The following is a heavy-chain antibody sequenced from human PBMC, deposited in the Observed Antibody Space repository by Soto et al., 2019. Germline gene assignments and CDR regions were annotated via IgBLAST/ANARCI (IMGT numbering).Heavy chain of an antibody. Sequence: SETLSLTCTVSGGSISSSSYYWGWIRQPPGKGLEWIGSIYYSGSTYYNPSLKSRVTISVDTSKNQFSLKLSSVTAADTAVYYCARLDTSGWYVGVGDYWGQGTLVTVSS. CDR2: IYYSGST. D-gene: IGHD6-19*01. V-gene: IGHV4-39*01. J-gene: IGHJ4*02. CDR1: GGSISSSSYY. CDR3: ARLDTSGWYVGVGDY.